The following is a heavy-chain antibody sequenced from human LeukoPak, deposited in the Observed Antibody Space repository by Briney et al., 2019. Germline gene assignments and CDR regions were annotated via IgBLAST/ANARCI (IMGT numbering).Heavy chain of an antibody. V-gene: IGHV3-30*04. J-gene: IGHJ4*02. CDR1: GFTFSSYA. D-gene: IGHD6-13*01. CDR2: ISYDGSNK. CDR3: ARGDSSSWYYYFDY. Sequence: GGSLRLSCAASGFTFSSYAMHWVRQAPGKGLEWVAVISYDGSNKYYADSVKGRFTISRDNSKNTLYLQMNSLRAEDTAVYYCARGDSSSWYYYFDYWGQGTLVTVSS.